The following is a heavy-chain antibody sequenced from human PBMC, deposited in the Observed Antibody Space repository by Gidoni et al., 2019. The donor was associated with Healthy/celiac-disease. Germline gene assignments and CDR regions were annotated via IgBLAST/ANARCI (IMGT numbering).Heavy chain of an antibody. D-gene: IGHD2-2*02. J-gene: IGHJ3*02. CDR1: GYSFTSYW. CDR2: IDPSDSYT. CDR3: ARRLYSAGRHNAFDI. Sequence: EVQLVQSGAEVKKPGESLRISCKGSGYSFTSYWISWVRQMPGKGLEWMGRIDPSDSYTNYSPSFQGHVTISADKSISTAYLQWSSLKASDTAMYYCARRLYSAGRHNAFDIWGQGTMVTVSS. V-gene: IGHV5-10-1*03.